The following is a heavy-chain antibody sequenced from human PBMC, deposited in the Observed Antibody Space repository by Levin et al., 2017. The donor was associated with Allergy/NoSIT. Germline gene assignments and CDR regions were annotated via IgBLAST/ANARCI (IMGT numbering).Heavy chain of an antibody. D-gene: IGHD6-6*01. V-gene: IGHV3-21*01. J-gene: IGHJ4*02. CDR2: ISSSSSYI. CDR1: GFTFSSYS. CDR3: ARDPSRGTSSSTN. Sequence: NSGGSLRLSCAASGFTFSSYSMNWVRQAPGKGLEWVSSISSSSSYIYYADSVKGRFTISRDNAKNSLYLQMNSLRAEDTAVYYCARDPSRGTSSSTNWGQGTLVTVSS.